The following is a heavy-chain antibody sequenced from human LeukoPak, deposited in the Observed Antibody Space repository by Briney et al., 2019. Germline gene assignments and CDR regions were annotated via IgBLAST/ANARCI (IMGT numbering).Heavy chain of an antibody. D-gene: IGHD3-10*01. J-gene: IGHJ6*04. CDR2: IYPGDSDT. CDR3: YVDV. Sequence: GESLKISCQGSGYTFANFWIAWVRQMPGKGLEWMGIIYPGDSDTRYSPSFQGQVTISADKSISTAYLQWSSLQASDTATYYYYVDVWCKGTTVTVSS. CDR1: GYTFANFW. V-gene: IGHV5-51*01.